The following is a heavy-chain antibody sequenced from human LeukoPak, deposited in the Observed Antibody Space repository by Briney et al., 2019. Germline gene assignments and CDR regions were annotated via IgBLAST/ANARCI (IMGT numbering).Heavy chain of an antibody. J-gene: IGHJ4*02. V-gene: IGHV4-31*03. CDR2: IYYSGST. Sequence: SETLSLTCTVSGGSISSGGYYWSWIRQHPGKGLEWIGYIYYSGSTYYNPSLKSRVTISVDTSKNQFSLKLSSVTAADTAVYYCARGSYYYDSSGYYYWGQGTLVTVSS. D-gene: IGHD3-22*01. CDR3: ARGSYYYDSSGYYY. CDR1: GGSISSGGYY.